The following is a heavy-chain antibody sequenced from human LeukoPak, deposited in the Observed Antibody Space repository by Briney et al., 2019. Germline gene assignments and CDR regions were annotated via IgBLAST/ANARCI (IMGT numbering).Heavy chain of an antibody. CDR1: GGSISSYY. J-gene: IGHJ4*02. Sequence: SETLSLTCAVYGGSISSYYWSWIRQPPGKGLEWIGYIYYSGSTNYNPSLKSRVTISVDTSKNQFSLKLSSVTAADTAVYYCARWAGSSWGSTGGFTYWGQGTLVTVSS. CDR3: ARWAGSSWGSTGGFTY. V-gene: IGHV4-59*08. CDR2: IYYSGST. D-gene: IGHD6-13*01.